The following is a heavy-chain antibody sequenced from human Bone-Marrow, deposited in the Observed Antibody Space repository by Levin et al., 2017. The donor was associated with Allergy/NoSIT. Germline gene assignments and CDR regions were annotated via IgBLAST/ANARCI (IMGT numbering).Heavy chain of an antibody. J-gene: IGHJ4*02. CDR1: GFTFSSYA. CDR2: ISGSGGST. V-gene: IGHV3-23*01. D-gene: IGHD2-15*01. CDR3: AKDMGGGGSPLVDY. Sequence: GESLKISCAASGFTFSSYAMSWVRQAPGKGLEWVSAISGSGGSTYYADSVKGRFTISRDNSKNTLYLQMNSLRAEDTAVYYCAKDMGGGGSPLVDYWGQGTLVTVSS.